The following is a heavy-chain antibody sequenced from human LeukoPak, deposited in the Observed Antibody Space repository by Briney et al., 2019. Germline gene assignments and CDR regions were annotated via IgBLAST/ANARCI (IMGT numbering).Heavy chain of an antibody. J-gene: IGHJ4*02. CDR1: GFTFSSYA. V-gene: IGHV3-23*01. CDR2: ISGSGGST. Sequence: GGSLRLSCAASGFTFSSYAMSWVRQAPGKGLEWVSAISGSGGSTYYADSVKGRFTISRDNSKNTLYLQMNSLRAEDTAVYYCAKDYYDSSGYYFPDYFDYWGQGTLVTVSS. D-gene: IGHD3-22*01. CDR3: AKDYYDSSGYYFPDYFDY.